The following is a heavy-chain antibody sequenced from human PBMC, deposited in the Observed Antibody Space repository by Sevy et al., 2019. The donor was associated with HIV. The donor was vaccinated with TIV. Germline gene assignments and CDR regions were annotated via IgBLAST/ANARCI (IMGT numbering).Heavy chain of an antibody. V-gene: IGHV3-23*01. D-gene: IGHD3-10*01. Sequence: GGSLRLSCAASGFTFNNFAMSWVRQAPGKGLEWVSAISRKSLGTYYADPVKGRFSISRDDSKNMLYLQMSNLGGEDTAVYSVAKEGKNSPDKFDSWGQGTLVTVSS. CDR1: GFTFNNFA. CDR3: AKEGKNSPDKFDS. CDR2: ISRKSLGT. J-gene: IGHJ4*02.